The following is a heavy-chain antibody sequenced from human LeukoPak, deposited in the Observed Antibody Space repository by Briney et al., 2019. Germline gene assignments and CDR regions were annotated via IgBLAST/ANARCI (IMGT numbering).Heavy chain of an antibody. V-gene: IGHV4-59*08. CDR2: IYYSGST. J-gene: IGHJ6*02. Sequence: SETLSLTYTVSGGSISSYYWSWIRQPPGKGLEWIGYIYYSGSTNFNPSLKSRVTISVDTSKNQFSLKLSSVTAADTAVYYCARHRRAGSYYYYGMDVWGQGTTVTVSS. CDR3: ARHRRAGSYYYYGMDV. CDR1: GGSISSYY.